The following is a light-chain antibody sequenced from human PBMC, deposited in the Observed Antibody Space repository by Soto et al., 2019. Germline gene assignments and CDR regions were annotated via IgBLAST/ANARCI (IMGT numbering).Light chain of an antibody. CDR3: QQYDTYSRT. V-gene: IGKV1-5*01. CDR1: QSFSGT. CDR2: DAS. Sequence: DIQMTQSPSTLSASVGDRVTITCRASQSFSGTLAWYQQKPGKAPKLLIFDASSLERGVPSRFSGSGSGTAFTLTISSLQPDDFATYYCQQYDTYSRTFGQGTKVEIK. J-gene: IGKJ1*01.